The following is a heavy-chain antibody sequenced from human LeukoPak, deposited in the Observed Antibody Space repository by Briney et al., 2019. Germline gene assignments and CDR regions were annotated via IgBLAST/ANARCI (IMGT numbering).Heavy chain of an antibody. Sequence: ASVKVSCKASGYTFTSYGISWVRQAPGQGLEWMGWISAYNGNTNYAQKLQGRVTMTTDTSTSTAYMELRSLRSDDTAVYYCARTPDPADSPIYGFWSEYYFDYWGQGTLVTVSS. CDR3: ARTPDPADSPIYGFWSEYYFDY. CDR1: GYTFTSYG. CDR2: ISAYNGNT. D-gene: IGHD3-3*01. J-gene: IGHJ4*02. V-gene: IGHV1-18*01.